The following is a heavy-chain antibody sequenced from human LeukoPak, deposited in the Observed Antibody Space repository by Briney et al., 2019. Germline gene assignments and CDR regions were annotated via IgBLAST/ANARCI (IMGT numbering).Heavy chain of an antibody. Sequence: GGSLRLSCAASGFTFSSYAMSWVRQAPGKGLEWVSAISGSGGSTYYADSVKGRFTISRDNSKNTLYLQMNSLRAEDTAVYYCAKAGFLEWLTHYYYYYYMDVWGKGTTVTVSS. CDR2: ISGSGGST. CDR1: GFTFSSYA. CDR3: AKAGFLEWLTHYYYYYYMDV. J-gene: IGHJ6*03. D-gene: IGHD3-3*01. V-gene: IGHV3-23*01.